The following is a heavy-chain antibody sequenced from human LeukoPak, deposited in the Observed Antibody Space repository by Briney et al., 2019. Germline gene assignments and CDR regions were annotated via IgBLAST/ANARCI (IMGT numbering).Heavy chain of an antibody. Sequence: GGSLRLSCAASGFTVSSNYMSWVRQAPGKGLEWVSVIYSGGSTYYADSVKGRFTISRDNSKNTLYLQMNSLRAEDTAVYYCAKEGYSSSWESLLDYWGQGTLVTVSS. V-gene: IGHV3-53*01. CDR1: GFTVSSNY. CDR3: AKEGYSSSWESLLDY. D-gene: IGHD6-13*01. CDR2: IYSGGST. J-gene: IGHJ4*02.